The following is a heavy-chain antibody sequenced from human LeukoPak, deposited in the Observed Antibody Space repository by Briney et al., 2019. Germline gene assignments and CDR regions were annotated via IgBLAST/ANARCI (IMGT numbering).Heavy chain of an antibody. V-gene: IGHV4-59*01. J-gene: IGHJ3*02. CDR3: AREGGGYYDSRTTSKNAFDI. CDR2: IYYSGST. Sequence: SETLSLTCTVSGGSISSYYWSWIRQPPGKGLEWIGYIYYSGSTNYNPSLKSRVTISVDTSKNQFSLKLSSVTAADTAVYYCAREGGGYYDSRTTSKNAFDIWGQGTMVTVSS. CDR1: GGSISSYY. D-gene: IGHD3-22*01.